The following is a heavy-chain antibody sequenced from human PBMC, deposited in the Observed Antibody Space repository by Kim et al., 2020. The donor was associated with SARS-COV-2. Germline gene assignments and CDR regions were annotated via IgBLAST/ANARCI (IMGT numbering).Heavy chain of an antibody. V-gene: IGHV4-59*01. J-gene: IGHJ5*02. Sequence: NYNPSLKSRVTISVDTSKRLISLKLTSVTAADTAVYYCARAFGSGWYWFDHWGQGSRVTVSS. CDR3: ARAFGSGWYWFDH. D-gene: IGHD6-19*01.